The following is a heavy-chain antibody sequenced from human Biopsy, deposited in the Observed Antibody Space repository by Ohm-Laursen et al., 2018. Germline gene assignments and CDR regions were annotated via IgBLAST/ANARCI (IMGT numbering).Heavy chain of an antibody. CDR1: GYTFTTYY. J-gene: IGHJ4*02. CDR3: ARVTLPLYLDY. V-gene: IGHV1-18*04. D-gene: IGHD5/OR15-5a*01. Sequence: ASVKVSCKVSGYTFTTYYIHWVRQAPGEGLEWMGRISGYNGNTNYAQKFQGRVTMTADTSTSTVYMEVRGLRSDDTAVYYCARVTLPLYLDYWGQGTLVTVSS. CDR2: ISGYNGNT.